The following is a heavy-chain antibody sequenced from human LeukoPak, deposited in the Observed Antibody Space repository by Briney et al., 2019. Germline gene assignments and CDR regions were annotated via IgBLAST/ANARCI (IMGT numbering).Heavy chain of an antibody. D-gene: IGHD6-19*01. CDR3: ARDRGAVGSFDY. V-gene: IGHV3-74*01. CDR1: GFTFSSYW. CDR2: SNTDGSST. J-gene: IGHJ4*02. Sequence: PGGSLRLSCAASGFTFSSYWMHWVRQAPGKGLVWVSRSNTDGSSTIYADSVEGRFTISRDNAKNTLYLQMSSLRAEDTAVYYCARDRGAVGSFDYWGQGTLVTVSS.